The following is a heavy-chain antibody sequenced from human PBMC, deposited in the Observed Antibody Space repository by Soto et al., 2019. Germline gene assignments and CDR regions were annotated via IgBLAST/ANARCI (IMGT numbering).Heavy chain of an antibody. D-gene: IGHD5-18*01. CDR3: AKAHSDTAMSNYYGLDV. Sequence: EVHLLESGGGLVQPGGSLRLSCAASGFTFSSYAMSWVRQAPGKGLEWVSGITGNGGSTYYADSVKGRFTISRDNSKNTLYLQMRSLRAEDTAVYYCAKAHSDTAMSNYYGLDVWGQGTTVTVSS. J-gene: IGHJ6*02. CDR1: GFTFSSYA. V-gene: IGHV3-23*01. CDR2: ITGNGGST.